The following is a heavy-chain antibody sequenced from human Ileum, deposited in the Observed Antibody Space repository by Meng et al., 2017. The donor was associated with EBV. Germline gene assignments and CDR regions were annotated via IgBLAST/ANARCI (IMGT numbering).Heavy chain of an antibody. CDR1: GYSISSTNW. J-gene: IGHJ4*02. V-gene: IGHV4-28*01. D-gene: IGHD3-22*01. CDR3: ARNVPGTSAYYD. CDR2: IYYSGST. Sequence: VQPQESGPRLVQPSDPLSLHCAVSGYSISSTNWWGWIRQPPGKGLEWIGYIYYSGSTSYNPSLKSRVTMSVDTSKNQFSLNLNSVTAVDTAVYYCARNVPGTSAYYDWGQGTLVTVSS.